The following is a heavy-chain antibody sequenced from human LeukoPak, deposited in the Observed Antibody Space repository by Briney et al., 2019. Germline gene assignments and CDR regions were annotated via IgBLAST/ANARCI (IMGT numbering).Heavy chain of an antibody. CDR3: ARAGYCSGGSCGDY. V-gene: IGHV3-21*01. CDR1: GFTFSSYS. CDR2: ISSSSSHI. J-gene: IGHJ4*02. Sequence: PGGSLRLSCAASGFTFSSYSMNWVRQAPGKGLEWVSSISSSSSHIYYADSVKGRFTISRDNAKNSLYLQMNSLRAEDMAVYYCARAGYCSGGSCGDYWGQGTLVTVSS. D-gene: IGHD2-15*01.